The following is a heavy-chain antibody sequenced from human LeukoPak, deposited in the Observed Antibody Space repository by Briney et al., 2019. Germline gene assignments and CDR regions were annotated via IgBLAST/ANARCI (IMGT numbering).Heavy chain of an antibody. D-gene: IGHD1-26*01. CDR3: ARPVKMVGATADYYFDY. CDR1: GYSFTSYW. J-gene: IGHJ4*02. Sequence: RAGESLKISCKGSGYSFTSYWIGWVRQMPGKGLEWMGIIYPGDSDTRYSPSFQGQVTISADKSISTAYLQWSSLKASDTAMYYCARPVKMVGATADYYFDYWGQGTLVTVSS. CDR2: IYPGDSDT. V-gene: IGHV5-51*01.